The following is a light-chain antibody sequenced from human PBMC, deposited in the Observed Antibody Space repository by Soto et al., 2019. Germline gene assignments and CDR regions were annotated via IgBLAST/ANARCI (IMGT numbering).Light chain of an antibody. J-gene: IGKJ1*01. CDR2: GAS. Sequence: EIVLTQSPDLVSLSPGEIATLSCRASQVVAGTFLAWYQQKPGQAPRLLIYGASSRATGIPDRFSGSGSGTDSSLTISRLEPEDFAGYYCQQYGDSPRTFGQGTKVEIK. V-gene: IGKV3-20*01. CDR1: QVVAGTF. CDR3: QQYGDSPRT.